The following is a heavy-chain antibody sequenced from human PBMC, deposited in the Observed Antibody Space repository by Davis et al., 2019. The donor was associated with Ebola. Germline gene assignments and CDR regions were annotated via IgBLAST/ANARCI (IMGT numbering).Heavy chain of an antibody. D-gene: IGHD6-13*01. CDR3: ARDMEEAAEGDY. V-gene: IGHV1-18*04. Sequence: ASVKVSCKASGYSFTSYAISWVRQAPGQGLEWLGWISPYNGNTNYAQNFQGRLTMTTDTSTSTVYMELSSLRSEDTAVYYCARDMEEAAEGDYWGQGTLVTVSS. CDR1: GYSFTSYA. J-gene: IGHJ4*02. CDR2: ISPYNGNT.